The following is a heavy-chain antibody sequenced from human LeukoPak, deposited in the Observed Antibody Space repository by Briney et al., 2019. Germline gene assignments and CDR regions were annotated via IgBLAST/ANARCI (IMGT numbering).Heavy chain of an antibody. CDR1: VGTFSSYA. CDR3: AREDSGSYFDY. D-gene: IGHD1-26*01. Sequence: ASLKVSCTASVGTFSSYAISSVRHGPGQGLEWMGRIIPILGIANYAQKFQGRVAITADKSTSTAYMELSSLRSEDTAVYYCAREDSGSYFDYWGQGTLVTVSS. CDR2: IIPILGIA. J-gene: IGHJ4*02. V-gene: IGHV1-69*04.